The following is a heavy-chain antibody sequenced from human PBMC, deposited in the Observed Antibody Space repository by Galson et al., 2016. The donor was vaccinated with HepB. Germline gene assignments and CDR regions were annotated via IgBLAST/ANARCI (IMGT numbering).Heavy chain of an antibody. CDR2: ISRSGDST. CDR1: GFTFRNYG. J-gene: IGHJ6*04. Sequence: SLRLSCAASGFTFRNYGMTWVRQTPGKGLEVVSSISRSGDSTAYADSVKGRFTISRDNSKNTLSLQMNSLTADDAAIYDCVQGSTAPADGGKGTTVTVSA. D-gene: IGHD2-2*01. V-gene: IGHV3-23*01. CDR3: VQGSTAPAD.